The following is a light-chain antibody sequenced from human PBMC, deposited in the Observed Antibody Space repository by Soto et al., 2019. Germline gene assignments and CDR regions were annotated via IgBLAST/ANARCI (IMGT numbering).Light chain of an antibody. V-gene: IGKV3-15*01. J-gene: IGKJ5*01. CDR1: QSVSSN. CDR3: HQYNNWPPFT. Sequence: EIVLTQSPGTLSLSPGERATLSCRASQSVSSNLAWYQQKPGQAPRLLIYAASIRATGVPARFSGSGSGTEFTLTISSLQSEDSAVYYCHQYNNWPPFTFGQGTRLEIK. CDR2: AAS.